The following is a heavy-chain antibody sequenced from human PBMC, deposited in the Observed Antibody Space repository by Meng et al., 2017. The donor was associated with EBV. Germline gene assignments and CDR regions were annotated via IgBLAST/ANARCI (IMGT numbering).Heavy chain of an antibody. CDR2: INAGNGNT. Sequence: QSQFVRFGVEVKKPGASVKVSCKASGYTFTSYAMHWVRQAPGQRLEWMGWINAGNGNTKYSQKFQGRVTITRDTSASTAYMELSSLRSEDTAVYYCARRGGVADWFDPWGQGTLVTVSS. CDR3: ARRGGVADWFDP. CDR1: GYTFTSYA. D-gene: IGHD2-15*01. J-gene: IGHJ5*02. V-gene: IGHV1-3*01.